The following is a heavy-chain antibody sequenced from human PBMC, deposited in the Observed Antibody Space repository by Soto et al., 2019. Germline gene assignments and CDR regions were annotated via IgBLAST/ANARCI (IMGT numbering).Heavy chain of an antibody. CDR1: GGTFSSYA. CDR2: IIPIFGTA. D-gene: IGHD2-15*01. Sequence: VKVSCKASGGTFSSYAISWVRQAPGQGLEWMGGIIPIFGTANYAQKFQGRVTITADESTSTAYMELSSLRSEDTAVYYCARVPRDGVVVVAGGFDYWGQGTLVTVSS. V-gene: IGHV1-69*13. J-gene: IGHJ4*02. CDR3: ARVPRDGVVVVAGGFDY.